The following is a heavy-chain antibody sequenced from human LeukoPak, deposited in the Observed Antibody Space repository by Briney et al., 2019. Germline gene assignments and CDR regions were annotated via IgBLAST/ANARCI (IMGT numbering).Heavy chain of an antibody. CDR2: IYPADSDA. J-gene: IGHJ4*02. V-gene: IGHV5-51*01. CDR1: GYSFTNNW. CDR3: ARQQYSLYYYDY. Sequence: GESLKISCKGFGYSFTNNWIAWVRQMPGKGLEWMGIIYPADSDARYSPSFQGQVTISADKSISTTHLQWSSLKASDTAIYYCARQQYSLYYYDYWGQGTLVTVSS. D-gene: IGHD5-18*01.